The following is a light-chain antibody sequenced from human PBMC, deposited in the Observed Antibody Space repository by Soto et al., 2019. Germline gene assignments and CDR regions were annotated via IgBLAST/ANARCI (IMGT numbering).Light chain of an antibody. Sequence: QSVLTQPPSASGSRGQSVTISCTGTSVDINYVSWFQQHPGKAPKLIICEVTKRPSGVPDRFSGSKSGNTASLTVSGLQDDDEADYCCSSYAGRDIWVFGGGTKLTVL. CDR1: SVDINY. CDR2: EVT. V-gene: IGLV2-8*01. CDR3: SSYAGRDIWV. J-gene: IGLJ3*02.